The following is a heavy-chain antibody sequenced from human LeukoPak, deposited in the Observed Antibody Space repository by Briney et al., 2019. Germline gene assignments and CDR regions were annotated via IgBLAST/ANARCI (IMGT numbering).Heavy chain of an antibody. CDR1: GGSISSYY. J-gene: IGHJ5*02. CDR3: ARQGLIWFGELLPWSDP. D-gene: IGHD3-10*01. CDR2: IYYSGST. Sequence: SETLSLTCTVSGGSISSYYWSWIRQPPGKGLEWIGYIYYSGSTNYNPSLKSRVTISVDTSKNQFSLKLSSVTAADTAVYYCARQGLIWFGELLPWSDPWGQGTLVTVSS. V-gene: IGHV4-59*08.